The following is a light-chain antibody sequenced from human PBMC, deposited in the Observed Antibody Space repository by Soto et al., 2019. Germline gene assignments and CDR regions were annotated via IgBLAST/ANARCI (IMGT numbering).Light chain of an antibody. CDR3: QQYNSWPPLT. J-gene: IGKJ4*01. CDR1: QSVNRN. V-gene: IGKV3-15*01. Sequence: EIVMTQSPATLSVSPGERASLSCRASQSVNRNLAWYQQKPGQAPRLLIFGPSTRATGVPGRFSGSGSGTEFTLTISSLQSEDFAVYYCQQYNSWPPLTFGGGTKVDIK. CDR2: GPS.